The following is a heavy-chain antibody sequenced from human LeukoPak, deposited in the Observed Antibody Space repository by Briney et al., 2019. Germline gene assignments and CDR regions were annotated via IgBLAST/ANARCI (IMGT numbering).Heavy chain of an antibody. CDR3: AKDPGCSSTSCYEGYSSGTDY. J-gene: IGHJ4*02. CDR1: GYSFTSYA. V-gene: IGHV7-4-1*02. CDR2: INTGTGNP. D-gene: IGHD2-2*01. Sequence: ASVKVSCKTSGYSFTSYAMNWVRQAPGQGLEFMGWINTGTGNPTYAQGFTGRFVFSLDTSVSTAYLQISTLKPEDTAVYYCAKDPGCSSTSCYEGYSSGTDYWGQGTLVTVSS.